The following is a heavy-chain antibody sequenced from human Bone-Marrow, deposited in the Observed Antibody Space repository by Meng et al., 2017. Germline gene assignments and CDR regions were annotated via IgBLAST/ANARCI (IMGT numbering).Heavy chain of an antibody. CDR1: GFTFDDYA. D-gene: IGHD3-16*01. CDR2: ISWNSGSI. J-gene: IGHJ6*02. CDR3: AKDGDYVWASGGYGMDV. V-gene: IGHV3-9*01. Sequence: GGSLRLSCAASGFTFDDYAMHWVRQAPGKGLERVSGISWNSGSIGYADSVKGRFTISRDNAKNSLYLQMNSLRAEDTALYYCAKDGDYVWASGGYGMDVWGQGTTVTVSS.